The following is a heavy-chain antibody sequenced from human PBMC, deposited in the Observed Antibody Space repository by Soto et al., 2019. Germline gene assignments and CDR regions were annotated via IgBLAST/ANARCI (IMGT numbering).Heavy chain of an antibody. J-gene: IGHJ4*02. CDR2: INSDGSST. CDR1: GFTFSSYW. D-gene: IGHD3-10*01. Sequence: GGSLRLSCAASGFTFSSYWMSWVRQAPGKGLVWVSRINSDGSSTSYADSVKGRFTISRDNAKNTLYLQMNSLRAEDTAAYYCARAVYYYGSGSYYSDPYYFDYWGQGTLVTVSS. V-gene: IGHV3-74*01. CDR3: ARAVYYYGSGSYYSDPYYFDY.